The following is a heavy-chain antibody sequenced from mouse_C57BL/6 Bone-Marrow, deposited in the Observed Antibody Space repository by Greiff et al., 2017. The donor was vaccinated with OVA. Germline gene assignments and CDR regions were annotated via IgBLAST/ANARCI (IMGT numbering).Heavy chain of an antibody. D-gene: IGHD1-1*01. CDR3: ARGNGSSYLYYFDY. CDR2: IYPRSGNT. V-gene: IGHV1-81*01. Sequence: QVQLQQSGAELARPGASVKLSCKASGYTFTSYGISWVKQRTGQGLEWIGEIYPRSGNTYYNEKFKGKATLTADKSSSTAYMELRGLTSEDSAVYFCARGNGSSYLYYFDYWGQGTTLTVSS. J-gene: IGHJ2*01. CDR1: GYTFTSYG.